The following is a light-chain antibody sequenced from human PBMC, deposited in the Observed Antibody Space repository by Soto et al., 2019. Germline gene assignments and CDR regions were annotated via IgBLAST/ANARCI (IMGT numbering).Light chain of an antibody. CDR2: GAY. J-gene: IGKJ1*01. CDR3: QQYGTATWT. CDR1: QSVINSY. Sequence: EVVLTKSPGTLSLSSGERATLSCRASQSVINSYLAWYQQKPGQAPRLLLYGAYNRATGIPDRFSGSGSGTDFTLTISRMEPEDFAVYYCQQYGTATWTFGQGTKVEIK. V-gene: IGKV3-20*01.